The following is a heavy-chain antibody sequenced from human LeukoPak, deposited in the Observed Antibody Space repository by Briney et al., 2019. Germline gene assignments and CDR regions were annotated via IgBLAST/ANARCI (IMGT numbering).Heavy chain of an antibody. Sequence: PGESLKISCKGSGYSFTSYWIGWVRQMPGKGLEWMGIIYPGDSDTRYSPSFQGQVTISADKSISTAYLQWSSLKASDTAMYYCARLGYSNSWFRGSAVDYWGQGTLVTVSS. V-gene: IGHV5-51*01. CDR2: IYPGDSDT. CDR3: ARLGYSNSWFRGSAVDY. J-gene: IGHJ4*02. D-gene: IGHD6-13*01. CDR1: GYSFTSYW.